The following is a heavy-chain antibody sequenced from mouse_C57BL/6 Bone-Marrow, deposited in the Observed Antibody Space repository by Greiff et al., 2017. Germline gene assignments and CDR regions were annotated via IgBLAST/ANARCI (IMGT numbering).Heavy chain of an antibody. J-gene: IGHJ2*01. D-gene: IGHD1-1*01. CDR1: GYTFTSYW. CDR3: AREGIYYYGSSLYYFDY. V-gene: IGHV1-53*01. CDR2: INPSNCGT. Sequence: QVQLQQPGTELVKPGASVKLSCKASGYTFTSYWMHWVKQRPGQGLEWIGNINPSNCGTNYKEKFKSKATLTVDKSSSTAYMQLSSLTSEDSAVYYCAREGIYYYGSSLYYFDYWGQGTTLPVSS.